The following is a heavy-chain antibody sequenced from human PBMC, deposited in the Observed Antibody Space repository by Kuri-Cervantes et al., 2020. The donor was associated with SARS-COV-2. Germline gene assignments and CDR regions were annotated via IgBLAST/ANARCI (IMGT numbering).Heavy chain of an antibody. V-gene: IGHV3-11*05. CDR3: ARVSGLWAAGKNTHGMDV. CDR2: ISSSSSYI. Sequence: GESLKISCAASGFTFSDYYMSWIRQAPGKGLEWVSYISSSSSYIYYADSVKGRFTISRDNSKNTLYLQMNSLRAADTAVYYCARVSGLWAAGKNTHGMDVWGQGTTVTVSS. J-gene: IGHJ6*02. D-gene: IGHD6-13*01. CDR1: GFTFSDYY.